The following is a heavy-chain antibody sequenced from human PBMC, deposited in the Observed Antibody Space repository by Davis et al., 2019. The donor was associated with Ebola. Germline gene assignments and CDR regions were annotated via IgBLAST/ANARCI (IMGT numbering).Heavy chain of an antibody. V-gene: IGHV1-69*06. CDR1: GGTFSSYA. CDR3: ARLEGFNHDAFDI. Sequence: SVKVSCKASGGTFSSYAISWVRQAPGQGLEWMGGIIPIFGTANYAQKFQGRVTITADKSTSTAYMELSSLRSEDTAVYYCARLEGFNHDAFDIWGQGTMVTVSS. D-gene: IGHD5-24*01. CDR2: IIPIFGTA. J-gene: IGHJ3*02.